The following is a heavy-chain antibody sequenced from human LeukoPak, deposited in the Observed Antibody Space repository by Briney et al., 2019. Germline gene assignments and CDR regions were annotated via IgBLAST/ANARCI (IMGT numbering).Heavy chain of an antibody. CDR3: AREAGKFDY. CDR1: GLPIADFA. V-gene: IGHV3-43*02. Sequence: GGSLRLSCVASGLPIADFAMHWVRQAPGKGLEWVSLISGDGVSTFYADSVKGRFSISRDNSKNSLSLEMNSLRTEDTAMYYCAREAGKFDYWGQGTLVAVSS. D-gene: IGHD6-13*01. CDR2: ISGDGVST. J-gene: IGHJ4*02.